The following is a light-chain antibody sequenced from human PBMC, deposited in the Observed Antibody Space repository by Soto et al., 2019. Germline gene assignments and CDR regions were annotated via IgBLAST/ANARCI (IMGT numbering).Light chain of an antibody. CDR1: TGAVTSGHY. J-gene: IGLJ1*01. Sequence: QAVVTQEPSLTVPPGGTVTLTCGSSTGAVTSGHYPYWFQQKPGQAPRTLIYDTSNKHSWTPARFSGSLLGGKAALTLSGAQPEDEAEYYCLLSYSGARLVFGTGTKVTVL. CDR2: DTS. CDR3: LLSYSGARLV. V-gene: IGLV7-46*01.